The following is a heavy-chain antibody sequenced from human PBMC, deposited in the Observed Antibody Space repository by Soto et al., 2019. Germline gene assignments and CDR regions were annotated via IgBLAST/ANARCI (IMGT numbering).Heavy chain of an antibody. D-gene: IGHD3-9*01. CDR3: VRSFSFDWLLFTLDY. J-gene: IGHJ4*02. CDR1: GFTLNTYW. CDR2: IKEDGSEE. Sequence: QLVESGGGLVQPGGSLRLSCATSGFTLNTYWMTWVRQAPGKGLEWVANIKEDGSEENYVDSVKGRFTISRDNGKNSLFLQMNRLRREDSAVYYCVRSFSFDWLLFTLDYWGQETLVSVSS. V-gene: IGHV3-7*01.